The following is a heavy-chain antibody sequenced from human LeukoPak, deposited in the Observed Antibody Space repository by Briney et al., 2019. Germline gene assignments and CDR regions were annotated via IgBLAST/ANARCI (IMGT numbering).Heavy chain of an antibody. D-gene: IGHD6-19*01. CDR1: GYTFTSYD. V-gene: IGHV1-8*01. Sequence: ASVKVSCKASGYTFTSYDINWVRQATGQGLEWMGWMNPNSGNTGYAQKFQGRVTMTRNTSISTAYMELSSLRSEDTAVYYCARTLYSSGWPYYFDDWGQGTLVTVSS. CDR2: MNPNSGNT. J-gene: IGHJ4*02. CDR3: ARTLYSSGWPYYFDD.